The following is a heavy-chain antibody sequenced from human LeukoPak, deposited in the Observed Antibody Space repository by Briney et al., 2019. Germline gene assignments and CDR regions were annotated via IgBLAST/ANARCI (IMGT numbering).Heavy chain of an antibody. J-gene: IGHJ4*02. CDR2: INQDGSER. CDR1: GFTFSSYW. V-gene: IGHV3-7*01. Sequence: PGGSLRLSCAASGFTFSSYWMNWVRQAPGKGLEWVANINQDGSERYYVDSVKGRFTVSRDDAASSLYLQMNSLRPEDTAVYYCVRAKGGYLGQGTLVTASS. CDR3: VRAKGGY.